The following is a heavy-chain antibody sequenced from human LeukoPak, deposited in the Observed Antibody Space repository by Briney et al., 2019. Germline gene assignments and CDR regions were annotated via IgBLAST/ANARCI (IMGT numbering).Heavy chain of an antibody. D-gene: IGHD3-22*01. V-gene: IGHV3-74*01. J-gene: IGHJ4*02. CDR1: GFTFSSYW. CDR3: ARDQANYYDSSGYYPD. CDR2: INSDGSST. Sequence: GGSLRLSCAASGFTFSSYWMHWVRQAPGKGPVWVSRINSDGSSTSYADSVKGRFTISRDNAKNTLYLQMNSLRAEDTAVYYCARDQANYYDSSGYYPDWGQGTLVTVSS.